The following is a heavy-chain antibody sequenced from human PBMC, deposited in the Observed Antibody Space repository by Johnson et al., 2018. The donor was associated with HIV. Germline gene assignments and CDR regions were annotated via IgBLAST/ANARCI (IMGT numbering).Heavy chain of an antibody. V-gene: IGHV3-33*06. D-gene: IGHD3-22*01. CDR2: IWYDGSNK. J-gene: IGHJ3*01. CDR1: GFTFSSYG. CDR3: AKGGYYYDGDGAFDF. Sequence: VQLVESGGGVVQPGRSLRLSCAASGFTFSSYGMHWVRQAPGKGLEWVAVIWYDGSNKDYADSVKGRFTISRDNSKNTLYLQMNSLRAEDTAVYYCAKGGYYYDGDGAFDFWGQGTIVTVSS.